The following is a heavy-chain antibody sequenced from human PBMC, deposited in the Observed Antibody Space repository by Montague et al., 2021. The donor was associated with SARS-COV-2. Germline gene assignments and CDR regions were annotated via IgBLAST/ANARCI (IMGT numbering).Heavy chain of an antibody. V-gene: IGHV3-9*01. CDR1: GFTFDDYA. J-gene: IGHJ4*02. Sequence: SLRLSCAASGFTFDDYAMHWVRQAPGKGLEWVSGISWNIGNIGXXXSXXGRFTISRDNAKNSLYLQLNSLRPEDTALYYCAKVPSHGELYYFDCWGQGTLVTVSS. CDR2: ISWNIGNI. D-gene: IGHD1-7*01. CDR3: AKVPSHGELYYFDC.